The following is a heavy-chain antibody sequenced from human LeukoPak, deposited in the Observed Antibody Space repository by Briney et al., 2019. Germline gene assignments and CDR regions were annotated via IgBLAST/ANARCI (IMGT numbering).Heavy chain of an antibody. CDR3: ASDTVDTAVGIDY. J-gene: IGHJ4*02. CDR1: GFTFGSYG. V-gene: IGHV3-74*01. D-gene: IGHD5-18*01. CDR2: SNSDGSST. Sequence: GGSLRLSCAASGFTFGSYGMHWVRQAPGKGLVWVSRSNSDGSSTNYADSVKGRFTISRDNAKNTLYLQMNSLRAEDMAVYYCASDTVDTAVGIDYWGQGTLVTVSS.